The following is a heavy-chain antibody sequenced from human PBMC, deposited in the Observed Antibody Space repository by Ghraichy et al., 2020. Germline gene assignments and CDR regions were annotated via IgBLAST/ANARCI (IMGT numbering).Heavy chain of an antibody. CDR2: IIPIFGTA. CDR1: GGTFSSYV. J-gene: IGHJ4*02. V-gene: IGHV1-69*13. CDR3: ASDSRDGYTFDY. Sequence: SVKVSCKASGGTFSSYVISWVRQAPGQGLEWMGGIIPIFGTANYAQKFQGRVTITADESTSTAYMELSSLRSEDTAVYYCASDSRDGYTFDYWGQGTLVTVSS. D-gene: IGHD5-24*01.